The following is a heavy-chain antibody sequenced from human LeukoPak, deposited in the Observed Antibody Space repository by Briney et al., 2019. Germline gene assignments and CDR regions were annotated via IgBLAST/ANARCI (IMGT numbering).Heavy chain of an antibody. V-gene: IGHV4-4*02. CDR2: INHSGST. CDR1: GGSISSSNW. CDR3: ARGGDGARMGY. J-gene: IGHJ4*02. Sequence: PSETLSLTCAVSGGSISSSNWWSWVRQPPGKGLEWIGEINHSGSTYYNPSLKSRVTISVDTSKNQFSLKLSSVTAADTAVYYCARGGDGARMGYWGQGTLVTVSS. D-gene: IGHD3-10*01.